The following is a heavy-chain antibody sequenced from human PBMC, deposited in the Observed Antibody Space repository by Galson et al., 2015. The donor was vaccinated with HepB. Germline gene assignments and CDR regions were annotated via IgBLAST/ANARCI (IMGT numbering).Heavy chain of an antibody. V-gene: IGHV3-23*01. Sequence: SLRLSCAASGFTFSSYAMSWVRQAPGKGLEWVSAISGSGGSTYYADSVKGRFTISRDSSKNTLYLQMNSLRAEDTAVYYCAKDMLWFGELLFDYWGQGTLVTVSS. CDR2: ISGSGGST. D-gene: IGHD3-10*01. J-gene: IGHJ4*02. CDR3: AKDMLWFGELLFDY. CDR1: GFTFSSYA.